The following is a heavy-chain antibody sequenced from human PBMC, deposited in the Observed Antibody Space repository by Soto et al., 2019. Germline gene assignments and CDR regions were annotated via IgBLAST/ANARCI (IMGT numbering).Heavy chain of an antibody. Sequence: GGSLRLSCAASGFTVSSNYMSWVRQAPGKGLEWVSVISYDGSNKYYADSVKGRFTISRDNSKNTLYLQMNSLRAEDTAVYYCARPPTLYCSGGSCYPVAGIDYWGQGTLVTVSS. CDR2: ISYDGSNK. D-gene: IGHD2-15*01. CDR1: GFTVSSNY. CDR3: ARPPTLYCSGGSCYPVAGIDY. J-gene: IGHJ4*02. V-gene: IGHV3-30-3*01.